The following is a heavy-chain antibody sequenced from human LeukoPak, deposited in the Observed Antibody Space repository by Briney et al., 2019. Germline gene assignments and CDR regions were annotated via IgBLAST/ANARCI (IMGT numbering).Heavy chain of an antibody. D-gene: IGHD4-23*01. CDR2: ISGSGGST. V-gene: IGHV3-23*01. Sequence: GGSLRLSCAASGFTFSSYGMSWVRQAPGKGLEWVSAISGSGGSTYYADSVKGRFTISRDNSKNTLYLQMNSLRAEDTAVYYCATLPLSTVVSPSFDYWGQGTLVTVSS. CDR3: ATLPLSTVVSPSFDY. J-gene: IGHJ4*02. CDR1: GFTFSSYG.